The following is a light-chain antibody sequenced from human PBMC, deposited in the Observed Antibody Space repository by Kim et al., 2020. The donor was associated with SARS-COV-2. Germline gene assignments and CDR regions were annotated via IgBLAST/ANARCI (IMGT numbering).Light chain of an antibody. CDR3: QSYDSSLWV. Sequence: GTTVTISCTRSSGSIASNYVQWYQQRPGSSPTTVIYEDNQRPSGVPDRFSGSIDSSSNSASLTISGLKTEDEADYYCQSYDSSLWVFGGGTQLTVL. CDR2: EDN. V-gene: IGLV6-57*01. J-gene: IGLJ3*02. CDR1: SGSIASNY.